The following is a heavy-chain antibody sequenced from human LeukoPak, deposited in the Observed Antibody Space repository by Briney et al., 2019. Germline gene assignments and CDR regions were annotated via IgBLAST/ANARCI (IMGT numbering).Heavy chain of an antibody. V-gene: IGHV1-46*01. Sequence: ASVKVSCKASGYTFTSYYMHWVRQAPGQGLEWMGIINPSGGSTSYAQKFQGRVTMTRDTSISTAYMELSRLRSDDTAVYYCARDHGSGYLVVVAATRFDYWGQGTLVTVSS. CDR3: ARDHGSGYLVVVAATRFDY. CDR1: GYTFTSYY. J-gene: IGHJ4*02. CDR2: INPSGGST. D-gene: IGHD2-15*01.